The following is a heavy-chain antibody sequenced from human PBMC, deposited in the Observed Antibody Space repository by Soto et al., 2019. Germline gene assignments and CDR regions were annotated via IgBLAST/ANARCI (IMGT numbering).Heavy chain of an antibody. CDR3: ARESPGHGATVTPTRPPTTFDY. V-gene: IGHV4-31*03. J-gene: IGHJ4*02. Sequence: PSETLSLTCTVSGGSISSGGYYWSWIRQHPGKGLEWIGYIYYSGSTYYNPSLKSRVTISVDTSKNQFSLKLSSVTAADTAVYYCARESPGHGATVTPTRPPTTFDYWGQGTLVTVSS. D-gene: IGHD4-17*01. CDR2: IYYSGST. CDR1: GGSISSGGYY.